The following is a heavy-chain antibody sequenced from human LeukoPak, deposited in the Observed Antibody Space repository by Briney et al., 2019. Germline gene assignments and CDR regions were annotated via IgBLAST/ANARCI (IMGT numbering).Heavy chain of an antibody. Sequence: GRSLRLSCAASGLTFSNYAFHWVRQAPGKGLEWVSAISNNGGYTYYADSVQGRFTISRDNSKSTLCLQMNSLRAEDTAVYYCAKQLGYCSDGSCYFPYWGQGTLVTVSS. D-gene: IGHD2-15*01. CDR3: AKQLGYCSDGSCYFPY. CDR2: ISNNGGYT. V-gene: IGHV3-23*01. J-gene: IGHJ4*02. CDR1: GLTFSNYA.